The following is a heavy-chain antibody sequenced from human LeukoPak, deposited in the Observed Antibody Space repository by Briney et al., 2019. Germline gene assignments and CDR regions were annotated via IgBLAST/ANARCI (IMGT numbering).Heavy chain of an antibody. V-gene: IGHV3-74*01. J-gene: IGHJ6*03. CDR3: ARDARKMATILYYYYYMDV. CDR1: GFTFSSYW. CDR2: INSDGSST. Sequence: GGSLRLSCAASGFTFSSYWMHWVRQAPGKGLGWVSRINSDGSSTSYADSVKGRFTISRDHAKNTLYLQMNSLRAEDTAVYYCARDARKMATILYYYYYMDVWGKGTTVTISS. D-gene: IGHD5-24*01.